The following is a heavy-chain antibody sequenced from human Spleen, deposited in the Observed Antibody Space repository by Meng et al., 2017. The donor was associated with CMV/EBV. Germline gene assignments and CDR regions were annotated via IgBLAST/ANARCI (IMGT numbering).Heavy chain of an antibody. CDR2: ISSSSSYI. D-gene: IGHD5-12*01. CDR1: GFTFSNYS. Sequence: LSCAASGFTFSNYSMNWVRQAPGKGLEWVSSISSSSSYIYYADSVKGRFTIPRDNAKTSLYLQMNSLRADDTAVYYCARVYEYHFDYWGQGTLVTVSS. CDR3: ARVYEYHFDY. J-gene: IGHJ4*02. V-gene: IGHV3-21*01.